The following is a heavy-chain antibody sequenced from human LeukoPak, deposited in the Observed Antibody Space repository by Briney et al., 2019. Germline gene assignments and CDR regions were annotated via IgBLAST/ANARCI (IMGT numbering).Heavy chain of an antibody. CDR3: ARSKEGAFDI. CDR1: GFIFSSYA. CDR2: ISYDGSNK. V-gene: IGHV3-30*04. Sequence: QPGRSLRLSCAASGFIFSSYAMHWVRQAPGKGLEWVAVISYDGSNKYYAGSVKGRFTISRDNSKNTLYLQMNSLRAEDTAVYYCARSKEGAFDIWGQGTMVTVSS. J-gene: IGHJ3*02.